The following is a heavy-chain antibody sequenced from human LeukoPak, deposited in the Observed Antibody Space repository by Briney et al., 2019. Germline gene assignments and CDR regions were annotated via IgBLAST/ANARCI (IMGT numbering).Heavy chain of an antibody. J-gene: IGHJ3*02. CDR1: GFTVSSNY. Sequence: GGSLRLSCAASGFTVSSNYMSWVRQAPGKGLEWVSVIYSGGSTYYAGSVKGRFTISRDNSKNTLYLQMNSLRAEDTAVYYCARDRRIAAAGTHAFDIWGQGTMVTVSS. CDR3: ARDRRIAAAGTHAFDI. D-gene: IGHD6-13*01. V-gene: IGHV3-66*01. CDR2: IYSGGST.